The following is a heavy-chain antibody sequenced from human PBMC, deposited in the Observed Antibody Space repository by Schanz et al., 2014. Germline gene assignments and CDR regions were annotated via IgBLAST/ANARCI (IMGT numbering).Heavy chain of an antibody. CDR2: ISHDGNNK. V-gene: IGHV3-30-3*01. CDR1: GFAFRSYA. D-gene: IGHD1-1*01. J-gene: IGHJ4*02. CDR3: MAMGRNTSHYFDH. Sequence: QAQLVESGGGVVQPGRSLRLSCAASGFAFRSYAMHWVRQAPGKGLEWAALISHDGNNKHYVDSVEGRFTISRDNSKNTLFLQMDSLRVEDTAVYYCMAMGRNTSHYFDHWGQGTLVTVSS.